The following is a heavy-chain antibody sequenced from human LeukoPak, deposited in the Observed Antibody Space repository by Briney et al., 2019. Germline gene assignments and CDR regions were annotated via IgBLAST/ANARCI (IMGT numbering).Heavy chain of an antibody. CDR2: IKTDGSST. D-gene: IGHD2-2*02. V-gene: IGHV3-74*01. Sequence: GGSLRLSCEASGFISSNYWMHWVRHTPGKEVVWVSRIKTDGSSTDYADSVKGRFTISRDNAKNTLYLQMNSLRAEDTAVYYCARGANTDCDNTSCYRAFDLWGQGTMVTVSS. J-gene: IGHJ3*01. CDR3: ARGANTDCDNTSCYRAFDL. CDR1: GFISSNYW.